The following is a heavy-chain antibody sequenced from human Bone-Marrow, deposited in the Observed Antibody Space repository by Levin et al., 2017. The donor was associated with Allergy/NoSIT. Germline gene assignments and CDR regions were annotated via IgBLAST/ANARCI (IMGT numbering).Heavy chain of an antibody. CDR3: AKDLRRTPPYYFDY. D-gene: IGHD2-15*01. CDR2: ISGGGGDT. Sequence: LSLTCAASGFTFSSYAMTWVRQAPGKGLEWVSAISGGGGDTYYADSVKGRFTISRDNSKNTLFLHMNNLRAEDTALYYCAKDLRRTPPYYFDYWGQGTLVTVSS. V-gene: IGHV3-23*01. J-gene: IGHJ4*02. CDR1: GFTFSSYA.